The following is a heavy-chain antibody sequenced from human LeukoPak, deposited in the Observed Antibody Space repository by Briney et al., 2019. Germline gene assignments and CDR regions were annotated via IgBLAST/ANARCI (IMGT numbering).Heavy chain of an antibody. CDR3: ARGIAVADIDY. J-gene: IGHJ4*02. V-gene: IGHV4-30-2*01. Sequence: SQTLSLTCTVSGGSISSGGYYWSWIRQPPGKGLGWIGYIYHSGSTYYNPSLKSRVTISVDRSKNQFSLKLSSVTAADTAVYYCARGIAVADIDYWGQGTLVTVSS. CDR1: GGSISSGGYY. CDR2: IYHSGST. D-gene: IGHD6-19*01.